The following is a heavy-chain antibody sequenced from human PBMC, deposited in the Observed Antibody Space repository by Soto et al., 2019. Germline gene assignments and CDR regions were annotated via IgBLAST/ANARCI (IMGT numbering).Heavy chain of an antibody. D-gene: IGHD3-10*01. CDR3: ARVGSGTYHV. V-gene: IGHV4-31*02. Sequence: QVQLQESGPGLVKPSQTLTLTCTVSDDSITGGCYFWTWISQLPGKGLEWLGSTYYRGNTFYNPALTSRGTISLNPSYRRVSMRVTSVTAAATAIYFCARVGSGTYHVWGQGTLVIVSS. J-gene: IGHJ4*02. CDR1: DDSITGGCYF. CDR2: TYYRGNT.